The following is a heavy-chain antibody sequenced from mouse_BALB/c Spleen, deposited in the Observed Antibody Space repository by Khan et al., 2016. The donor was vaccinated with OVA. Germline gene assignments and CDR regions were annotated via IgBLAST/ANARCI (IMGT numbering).Heavy chain of an antibody. D-gene: IGHD1-2*01. J-gene: IGHJ1*01. CDR2: INPYNDGT. CDR3: ARGATAPYWYFDV. Sequence: VQLKESGPELVKPGASVKMSCKASGYTFTNYVMHWVKQKPGQGLEWIGYINPYNDGTKYNEKFKGKATLTSDKSSSTAYMELSSLTSESSAVYCCARGATAPYWYFDVWGAGTTVTVSS. V-gene: IGHV1S136*01. CDR1: GYTFTNYV.